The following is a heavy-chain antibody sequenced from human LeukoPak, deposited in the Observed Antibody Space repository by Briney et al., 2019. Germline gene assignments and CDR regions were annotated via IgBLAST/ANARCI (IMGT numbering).Heavy chain of an antibody. CDR2: IKSKTDSGTI. D-gene: IGHD1-26*01. V-gene: IGHV3-15*01. J-gene: IGHJ3*02. CDR3: TTRVGATNFRAFNI. CDR1: GFIFSKAW. Sequence: GGSLRLSCAASGFIFSKAWMSWVRQAPGKGLEWVGRIKSKTDSGTIDYAAPVKGRFTISRDDSENTLYLQMNSLQTEVTAVYYCTTRVGATNFRAFNIWGQGTMVTVSS.